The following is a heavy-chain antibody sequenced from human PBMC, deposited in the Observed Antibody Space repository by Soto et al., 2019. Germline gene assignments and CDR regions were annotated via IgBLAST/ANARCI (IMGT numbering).Heavy chain of an antibody. J-gene: IGHJ6*02. D-gene: IGHD2-2*01. Sequence: QVQLVQSGAEVKKPGSSVKVSCKASGGTFSSYAISWGRQAPGQGLEWMGGIIPIFGTANYAQKFQGRFTITADESTSTAYMELSSLRSEDTAVYYCARAVVVPADSYYYYGMDVWGQGTTVTVSS. CDR3: ARAVVVPADSYYYYGMDV. V-gene: IGHV1-69*01. CDR2: IIPIFGTA. CDR1: GGTFSSYA.